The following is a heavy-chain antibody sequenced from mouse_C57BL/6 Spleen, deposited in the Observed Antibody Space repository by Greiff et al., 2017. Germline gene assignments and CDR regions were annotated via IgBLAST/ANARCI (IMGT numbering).Heavy chain of an antibody. CDR3: ARWGWLPHFDY. J-gene: IGHJ2*01. Sequence: VQLQQSGAELVKPGASVKISCKASGYAFSSYWMNWVKQRPGKGLEWIGQIYPGDGDTNYNGKFKGKATLTADKSSSTAYMQLSSLTSEDSAVYFCARWGWLPHFDYWGQGTTLTVAS. CDR2: IYPGDGDT. CDR1: GYAFSSYW. D-gene: IGHD2-3*01. V-gene: IGHV1-80*01.